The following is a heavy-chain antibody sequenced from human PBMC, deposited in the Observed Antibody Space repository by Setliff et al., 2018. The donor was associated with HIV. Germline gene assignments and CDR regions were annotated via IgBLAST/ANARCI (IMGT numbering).Heavy chain of an antibody. CDR2: IYNSGGT. D-gene: IGHD2-21*01. CDR3: ARASRWGSIPFDY. J-gene: IGHJ4*02. CDR1: GGSISTGGYY. Sequence: SETLSLTCTVSGGSISTGGYYWSWIRQHPGKGLEWIGYIYNSGGTYYNPSLKSRITMSIDTSKNQFSLKLNSVTAADTAVYFCARASRWGSIPFDYWGQGTLVTAPQ. V-gene: IGHV4-31*03.